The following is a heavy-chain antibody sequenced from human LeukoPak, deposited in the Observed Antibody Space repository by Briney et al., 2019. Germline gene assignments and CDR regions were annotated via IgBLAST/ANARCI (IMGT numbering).Heavy chain of an antibody. D-gene: IGHD1-1*01. Sequence: GGSLRLSCAGSGFIFDSHALTWVRQAPGKGLEWVATVSGSGGSTYYADSVKGRFTISRDNSKNTLYLQMNSLRAEDTAVYYCAKPLRGPNGLDAFDIWGQGTMVTVSS. CDR1: GFIFDSHA. CDR3: AKPLRGPNGLDAFDI. V-gene: IGHV3-23*01. CDR2: VSGSGGST. J-gene: IGHJ3*02.